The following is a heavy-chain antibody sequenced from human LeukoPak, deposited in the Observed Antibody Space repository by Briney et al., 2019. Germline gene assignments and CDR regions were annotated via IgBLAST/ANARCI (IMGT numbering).Heavy chain of an antibody. CDR1: GFTFSSYA. Sequence: GGSLRLSCAASGFTFSSYAMSWVRQAPRKGLEWVSAISGSGGSTYYADSVKGRFTISRDNSKNTLYLQMNSLRAEDTAVYYCAKCEWEPLSDYYYYMDVWGKGTTVTVSS. CDR2: ISGSGGST. CDR3: AKCEWEPLSDYYYYMDV. V-gene: IGHV3-23*01. J-gene: IGHJ6*03. D-gene: IGHD1-26*01.